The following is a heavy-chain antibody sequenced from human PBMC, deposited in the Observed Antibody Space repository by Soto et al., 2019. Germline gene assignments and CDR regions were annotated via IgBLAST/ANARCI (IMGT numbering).Heavy chain of an antibody. D-gene: IGHD3-22*01. CDR1: GGTFSSYA. J-gene: IGHJ4*02. CDR3: ARAGSDYYDSSGPSYYFDY. CDR2: IIPIFGTA. Sequence: AVKVSCKATGGTFSSYAISWVRQAPGQGLEWMGGIIPIFGTANYAQKFQGRVTITADESTTTAYMELSSLRSEDTAVYYCARAGSDYYDSSGPSYYFDYWGQGTLVTVSS. V-gene: IGHV1-69*13.